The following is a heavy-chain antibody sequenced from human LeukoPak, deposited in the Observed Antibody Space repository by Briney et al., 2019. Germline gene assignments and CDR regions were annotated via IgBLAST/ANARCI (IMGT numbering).Heavy chain of an antibody. J-gene: IGHJ3*02. V-gene: IGHV4-34*01. CDR2: INHSGST. D-gene: IGHD2-2*01. Sequence: SETLSLTCAVYGGSFSGYYWSWTRQPPGKGLEWIGEINHSGSTNYNPSLKSRVTISVDTSKNQFSLKLSSVTAADTAVYYCARGLILVVVVPAAMDAFDIWGQGTMVTVSS. CDR3: ARGLILVVVVPAAMDAFDI. CDR1: GGSFSGYY.